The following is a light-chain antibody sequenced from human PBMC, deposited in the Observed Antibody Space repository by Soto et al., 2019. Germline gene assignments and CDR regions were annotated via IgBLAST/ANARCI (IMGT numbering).Light chain of an antibody. CDR2: EVT. CDR3: SSYTTSSTYV. CDR1: SSDVGHYNR. J-gene: IGLJ1*01. V-gene: IGLV2-18*02. Sequence: QSVLTQPPSVSGSPGQSVTISCTGTSSDVGHYNRVSWYQQPPGTAPKLMIYEVTNRPSGVPDRFSGSKSGNTASLIISGLQAEDEAAYYCSSYTTSSTYVFGPGTKLTVL.